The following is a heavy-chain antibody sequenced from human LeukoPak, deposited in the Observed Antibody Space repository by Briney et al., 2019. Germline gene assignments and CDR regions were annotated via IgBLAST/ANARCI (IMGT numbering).Heavy chain of an antibody. Sequence: SQTLSLTCDISGDSVSSNSAAWNWIRQSPSGGLEWLGRTYYRSKWYNDYALSVKSRITVTPDTSENQFSLQLNSVILEDTAVCYCAREGSGQEYYGMDVWGQGTTVIVSS. CDR3: AREGSGQEYYGMDV. V-gene: IGHV6-1*01. D-gene: IGHD5-12*01. CDR1: GDSVSSNSAA. J-gene: IGHJ6*02. CDR2: TYYRSKWYN.